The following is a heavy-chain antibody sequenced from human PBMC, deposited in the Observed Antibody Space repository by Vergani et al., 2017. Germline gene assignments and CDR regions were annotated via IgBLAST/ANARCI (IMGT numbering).Heavy chain of an antibody. CDR1: GASVNSYY. J-gene: IGHJ6*03. V-gene: IGHV4-59*02. CDR2: VSFRGDT. CDR3: ARVARTYYYHYYYMDV. Sequence: QVKLQESGPGLVKPSETLSLTCTVSGASVNSYYWSWIRQPPGKGLEWMGYVSFRGDTLYDPSVKGRMTISLNTSSNQFSLYLTSVTAADTAVYYCARVARTYYYHYYYMDVWGEGTTVTVSS.